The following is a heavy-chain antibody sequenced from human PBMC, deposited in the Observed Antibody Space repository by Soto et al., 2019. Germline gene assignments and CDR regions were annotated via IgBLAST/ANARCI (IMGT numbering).Heavy chain of an antibody. J-gene: IGHJ6*02. Sequence: GGSLRLSCAASGFTFSSYGMHWVRQAPGKGLEWVAVISYDGSNKYYADSVKGRFTISRDNSKNTLYLQMNSLRAEDTAVYYCAKDRPIAARPGYYYYGMDVWGQGTTVTVSS. V-gene: IGHV3-30*18. CDR1: GFTFSSYG. CDR3: AKDRPIAARPGYYYYGMDV. D-gene: IGHD6-6*01. CDR2: ISYDGSNK.